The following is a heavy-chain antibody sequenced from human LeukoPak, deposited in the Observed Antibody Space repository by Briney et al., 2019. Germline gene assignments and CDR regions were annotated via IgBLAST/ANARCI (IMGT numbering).Heavy chain of an antibody. CDR1: GFTFSSYW. Sequence: GGSLRLSCAASGFTFSSYWMSWVRQAPGKGLEWVANIKQDGSEKYYVDSVKGRFTISRDNAKKSLYLQMNSLRAEDTAVYYCARNNWFGEFENWFDSWGQGTLVTVSS. CDR3: ARNNWFGEFENWFDS. CDR2: IKQDGSEK. J-gene: IGHJ5*01. V-gene: IGHV3-7*01. D-gene: IGHD3-10*01.